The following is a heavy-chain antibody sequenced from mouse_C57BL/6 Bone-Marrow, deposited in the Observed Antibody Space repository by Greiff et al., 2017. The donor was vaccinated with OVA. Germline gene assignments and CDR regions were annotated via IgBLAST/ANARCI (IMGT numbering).Heavy chain of an antibody. D-gene: IGHD2-1*01. V-gene: IGHV14-2*01. Sequence: EVQLQESGAELVKPGASVKLSCTASGFNIKDYYMHWVKQRTEQGLEWIGRIDPEDGETTYAPKFPGKATITADTSSNTAYLQLSSLTSEDTAVYYCARYGNYPDWGQGTTLTVSS. J-gene: IGHJ2*01. CDR1: GFNIKDYY. CDR3: ARYGNYPD. CDR2: IDPEDGET.